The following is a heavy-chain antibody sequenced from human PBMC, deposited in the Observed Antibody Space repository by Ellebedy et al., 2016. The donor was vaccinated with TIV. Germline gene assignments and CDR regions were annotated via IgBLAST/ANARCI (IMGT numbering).Heavy chain of an antibody. D-gene: IGHD7-27*01. J-gene: IGHJ2*01. CDR3: ARSNWGPWYFDL. CDR1: GYTLTELS. V-gene: IGHV1-24*01. CDR2: FDPEDGET. Sequence: ASVKVSCXVSGYTLTELSMHWVRQAPGKGLEWMGGFDPEDGETIYAQKFQGRVIKTEDTSTDTAYMELSSLRSEDTAVYYCARSNWGPWYFDLWGRGTLVTVSS.